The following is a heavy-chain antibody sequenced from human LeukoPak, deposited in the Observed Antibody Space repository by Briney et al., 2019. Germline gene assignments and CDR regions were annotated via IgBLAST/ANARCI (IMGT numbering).Heavy chain of an antibody. D-gene: IGHD3-16*01. CDR1: GFTFSTCS. J-gene: IGHJ6*03. V-gene: IGHV3-48*01. CDR2: ISSTSNTI. CDR3: ARDGQSYGPLTTRYKDV. Sequence: PGGSLRLSWAAFGFTFSTCSMNWVRQAPGKGLELVSYISSTSNTIYYADSVKGRFTISRDNAKNSLFLQMNSLRAEETAVYYCARDGQSYGPLTTRYKDVWGKGTTVTVSS.